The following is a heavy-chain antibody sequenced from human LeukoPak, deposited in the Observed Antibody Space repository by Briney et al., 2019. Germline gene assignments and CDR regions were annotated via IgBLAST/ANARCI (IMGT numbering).Heavy chain of an antibody. V-gene: IGHV4-61*02. Sequence: SETLSLTCTVSGGSISSDTYFWSWIRQPAGKGLEWIGRISSTGRTDYNPSLTSRVTISVDTSKNQLSMKLSSVTAADTAVYYCARHGIRYSGYDDFDYWGQGTLVTVSS. CDR2: ISSTGRT. CDR3: ARHGIRYSGYDDFDY. J-gene: IGHJ4*02. D-gene: IGHD5-12*01. CDR1: GGSISSDTYF.